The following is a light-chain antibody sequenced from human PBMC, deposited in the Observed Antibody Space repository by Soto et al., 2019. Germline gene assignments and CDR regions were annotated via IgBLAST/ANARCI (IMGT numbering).Light chain of an antibody. CDR2: EVS. J-gene: IGLJ1*01. CDR1: SSDVGGYNY. Sequence: QSVLTQPPSASGSPGQSVTMSCTGTSSDVGGYNYVSWCQQHPGKPPKLIIYEVSKRPSGVPDRFFGSKSGNTASLTVSGLQAEDEADYYCSSYAGSNNFVFGTGTKVTVL. CDR3: SSYAGSNNFV. V-gene: IGLV2-8*01.